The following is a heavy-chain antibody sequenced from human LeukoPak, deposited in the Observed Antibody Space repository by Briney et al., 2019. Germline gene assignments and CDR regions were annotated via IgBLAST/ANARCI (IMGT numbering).Heavy chain of an antibody. D-gene: IGHD3-10*01. J-gene: IGHJ5*02. CDR2: MNPNSGNT. V-gene: IGHV1-8*01. CDR3: ARDLDWRFGLP. CDR1: GYTFTSYD. Sequence: ASVKVSCKASGYTFTSYDINWVRQATGQGLEWMGWMNPNSGNTGYAQKFQGRVTMTRNTSISTAYMELRSLRSDDTAVYYCARDLDWRFGLPWGQGTLVTVSS.